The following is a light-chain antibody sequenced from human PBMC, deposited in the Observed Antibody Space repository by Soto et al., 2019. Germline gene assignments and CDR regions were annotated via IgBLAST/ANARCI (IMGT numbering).Light chain of an antibody. CDR2: ITS. J-gene: IGKJ4*01. V-gene: IGKV1D-12*01. CDR3: HQANSFPLT. CDR1: QDINNW. Sequence: DIQGTQSPSSVSASVGDRVTITCRASQDINNWLAWYQQKPGKAPNLLIYITSNLPSGVPSKFSGSGSGAYFTLTISSLQPEDFATYNCHQANSFPLTFGGGTKGEIK.